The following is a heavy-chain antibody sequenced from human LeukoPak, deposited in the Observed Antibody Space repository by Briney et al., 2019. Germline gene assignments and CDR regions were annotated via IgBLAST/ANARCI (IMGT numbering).Heavy chain of an antibody. V-gene: IGHV3-21*01. CDR3: ARGTYRSSSPSIGMPYYLDY. J-gene: IGHJ4*02. Sequence: PGGSLRLSCAASGFTFTRYSMNWVRQAPGKGLEWVSSISSSGSYIFHAQSVEGRFIISRDNAKNSHYLQMNSLRVDDTAVYFCARGTYRSSSPSIGMPYYLDYWGQGILVTVSS. CDR1: GFTFTRYS. CDR2: ISSSGSYI. D-gene: IGHD6-6*01.